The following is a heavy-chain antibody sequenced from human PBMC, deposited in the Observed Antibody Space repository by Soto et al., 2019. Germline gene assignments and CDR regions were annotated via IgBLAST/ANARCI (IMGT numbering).Heavy chain of an antibody. CDR1: GGSIRSYC. Sequence: SETLSLTCTVSGGSIRSYCWTWIRQPPGEGLEWIGCICNSGTTNYNPSLKSRVAISIDRQKSQFSLQLSSVTVADTAVYYCARWQTDGIAAAGTISYYGMDVWGQLTTVTVSS. D-gene: IGHD6-13*01. CDR2: ICNSGTT. V-gene: IGHV4-59*12. J-gene: IGHJ6*02. CDR3: ARWQTDGIAAAGTISYYGMDV.